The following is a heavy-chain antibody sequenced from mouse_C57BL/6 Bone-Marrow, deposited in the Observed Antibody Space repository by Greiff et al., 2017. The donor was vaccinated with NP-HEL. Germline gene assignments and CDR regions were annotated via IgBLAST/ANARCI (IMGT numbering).Heavy chain of an antibody. V-gene: IGHV5-4*03. CDR1: GFTFSSYA. D-gene: IGHD2-10*01. CDR2: ISDGGSYT. CDR3: AKVLPTILMDY. Sequence: EVKLMESGGGLVKPGGSLKLSCAASGFTFSSYAMSWVRQTPDKRLEWVATISDGGSYTYYPDNVKGRFTISRDNAKNNLYLQMSHLKSEDTSMYDCAKVLPTILMDYWGQGTSVTVSS. J-gene: IGHJ4*01.